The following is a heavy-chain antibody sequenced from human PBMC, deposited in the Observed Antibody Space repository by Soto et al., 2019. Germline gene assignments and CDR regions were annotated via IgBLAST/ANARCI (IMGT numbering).Heavy chain of an antibody. D-gene: IGHD6-13*01. J-gene: IGHJ4*02. CDR2: ISYDGSNK. V-gene: IGHV3-30*18. CDR3: AKDKESAAAGIWFVADY. CDR1: GFTFSSYG. Sequence: QVQLVESGGGVVQPGRSLRLSCAASGFTFSSYGMHWVRQAPGKGLEWVAVISYDGSNKYYADSVKGRFTISRDNSKITLYLQMNSLRAEDTAVYYCAKDKESAAAGIWFVADYWGQGTLVTVSS.